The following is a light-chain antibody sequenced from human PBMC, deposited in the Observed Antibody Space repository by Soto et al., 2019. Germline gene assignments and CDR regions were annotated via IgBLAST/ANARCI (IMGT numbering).Light chain of an antibody. J-gene: IGKJ2*01. CDR2: GSS. V-gene: IGKV3-11*01. CDR3: QQRDKWPRT. Sequence: DIVLTQSPATLSLSPGERATLSCRASQSVGSYLAWFQHKPGQAPMLLIYGSSNRATDIPGRFSGRGSGTDFTLPISSLESGDSAVYYCQQRDKWPRTFGQGTKLEIK. CDR1: QSVGSY.